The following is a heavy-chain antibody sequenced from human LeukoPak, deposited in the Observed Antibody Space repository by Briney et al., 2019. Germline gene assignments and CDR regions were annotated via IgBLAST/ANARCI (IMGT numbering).Heavy chain of an antibody. Sequence: GESLKISCKGSGYSFTSYGISWVRQAPGQGLEWMGWISAYNGNTNYAQKLQGRVTMTTDTSTSTAYMELRSLRSDDTAVYYCARGYYDSSGYYVRDFDYWGQGTLVTVSS. D-gene: IGHD3-22*01. J-gene: IGHJ4*02. CDR1: GYSFTSYG. CDR3: ARGYYDSSGYYVRDFDY. V-gene: IGHV1-18*01. CDR2: ISAYNGNT.